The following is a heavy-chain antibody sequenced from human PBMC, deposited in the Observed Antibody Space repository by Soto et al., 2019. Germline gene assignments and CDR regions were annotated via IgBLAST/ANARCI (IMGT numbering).Heavy chain of an antibody. J-gene: IGHJ4*02. CDR3: AKVRHYYASGGFDY. Sequence: EVLLLESGGGLVQPGGSLRLSCAASGFTFSRYAMSWVRQAPGKGLEWVSGISGTGSSTYYADSVKGRFTFSRDNSKNRLYLQMNSMRAGDTAVYYWAKVRHYYASGGFDYWGQGTLVTVSS. D-gene: IGHD3-22*01. CDR1: GFTFSRYA. V-gene: IGHV3-23*01. CDR2: ISGTGSST.